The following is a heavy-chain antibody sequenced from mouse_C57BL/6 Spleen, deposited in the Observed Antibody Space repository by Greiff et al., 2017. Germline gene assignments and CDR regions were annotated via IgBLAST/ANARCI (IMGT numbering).Heavy chain of an antibody. CDR1: GFTFSSYA. J-gene: IGHJ2*01. Sequence: EVQLVESGGGLVKPGGSLKLSCAASGFTFSSYAMSWVRQTPEKRLEWVATISDGGSYTYYPDNVKGRFTISRDTAKNNLYLQMSHLKSEDTAMYYCAREGYYFDYWGQGTTLTVSS. V-gene: IGHV5-4*01. CDR3: AREGYYFDY. CDR2: ISDGGSYT.